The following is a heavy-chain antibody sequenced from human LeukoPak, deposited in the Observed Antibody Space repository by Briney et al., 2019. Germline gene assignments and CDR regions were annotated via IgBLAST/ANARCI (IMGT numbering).Heavy chain of an antibody. V-gene: IGHV3-53*01. J-gene: IGHJ1*01. CDR3: ARAPWSYPFQH. CDR2: IYSSGST. CDR1: GFTVSSNY. Sequence: GGSLRLSCAASGFTVSSNYMSWVRQAPGKGLGWVSVIYSSGSTYYADSVKGRFTISRDNSKNTLYPQMNSLRAEDTAVYYCARAPWSYPFQHWGQGTLVTVSS. D-gene: IGHD1-26*01.